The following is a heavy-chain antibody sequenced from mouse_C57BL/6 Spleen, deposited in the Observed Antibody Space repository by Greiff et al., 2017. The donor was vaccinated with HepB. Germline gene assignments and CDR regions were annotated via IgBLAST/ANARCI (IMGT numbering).Heavy chain of an antibody. J-gene: IGHJ2*01. CDR3: ARWAGTWSYFDY. Sequence: QVQLQQPGPELVKPGASVKLSCKASGYTFTSYWMHWVKQRPGQGLEWIGNINPSNGGTNYNEKFKSKATLTVDKSSSTAYMQLSSLTSEDSAVYYCARWAGTWSYFDYWGQGTTLTVSS. V-gene: IGHV1-53*01. CDR2: INPSNGGT. CDR1: GYTFTSYW. D-gene: IGHD4-1*01.